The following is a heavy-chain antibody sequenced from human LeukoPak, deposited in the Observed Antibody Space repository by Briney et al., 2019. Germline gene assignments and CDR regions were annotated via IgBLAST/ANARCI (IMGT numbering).Heavy chain of an antibody. CDR1: GFSFSSSA. CDR3: ACGPAVMIVDP. CDR2: ISGSGGST. D-gene: IGHD3-22*01. Sequence: GGSLRPSRVASGFSFSSSAMSWVRQAPGEGLEWVSSISGSGGSTYCADSVKGRFTITRDNSKNTLYLQMNSMRAEDTAVYYCACGPAVMIVDPWGQGTLVTVSS. J-gene: IGHJ5*02. V-gene: IGHV3-23*01.